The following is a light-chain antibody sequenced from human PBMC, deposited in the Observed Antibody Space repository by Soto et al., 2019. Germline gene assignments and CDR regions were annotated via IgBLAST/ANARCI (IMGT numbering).Light chain of an antibody. CDR2: AAF. CDR3: QKYDSARWT. Sequence: DIQMTQSPSSLSASVGDRVTITCRASQTITSYLNWFQQKPGKAPKLLIYAAFSLQSGVPSRFSGSGSGTDFTLTVSSLQPEDFATYYCQKYDSARWTFGQGTKVEIK. V-gene: IGKV1-39*01. J-gene: IGKJ1*01. CDR1: QTITSY.